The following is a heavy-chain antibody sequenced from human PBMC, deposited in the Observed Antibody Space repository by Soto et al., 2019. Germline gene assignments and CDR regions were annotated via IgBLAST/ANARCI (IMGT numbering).Heavy chain of an antibody. CDR1: GYTLTEIS. J-gene: IGHJ3*02. D-gene: IGHD2-2*01. V-gene: IGHV1-24*01. CDR2: FDPEDGET. Sequence: ASVKVSCKVSGYTLTEISMHWMGQAPGKGLEWMGGFDPEDGETIYAQKFQGRVTMTEDTSTDTAYMELSSLRSEDTAVYYCATTHPSIVVVPAAPIAFDIWGQGTMVTVSS. CDR3: ATTHPSIVVVPAAPIAFDI.